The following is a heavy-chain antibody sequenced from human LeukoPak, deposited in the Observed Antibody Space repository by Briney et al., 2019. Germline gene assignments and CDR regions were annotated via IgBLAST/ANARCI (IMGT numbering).Heavy chain of an antibody. Sequence: ASVKLSCKASGYTFIGYYFHWVRQAPGQGLEWLGWINPNSGGTNCAQKFQGRVTMTRDTSISTAYMELSRLRSDDTAVYYCARGTADDAFDIGGQGPMVTVSS. D-gene: IGHD2-2*01. J-gene: IGHJ3*02. V-gene: IGHV1-2*02. CDR1: GYTFIGYY. CDR3: ARGTADDAFDI. CDR2: INPNSGGT.